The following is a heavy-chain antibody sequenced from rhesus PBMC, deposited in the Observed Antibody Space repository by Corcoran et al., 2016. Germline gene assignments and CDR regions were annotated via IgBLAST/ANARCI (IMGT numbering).Heavy chain of an antibody. CDR3: ASLLRNTVTPFDY. J-gene: IGHJ4*01. CDR2: SEGSGGGT. CDR1: GGSISDDYY. Sequence: QVQLQESGPGLVKPSDTLSLTCAVSGGSISDDYYWSWIRQPPGKGLEWIGCSEGSGGGTKENPSLRNRVTISIDTSKTQVSLKLSSVTAADTAVYDCASLLRNTVTPFDYWGQGVLVTISS. V-gene: IGHV4-106*01. D-gene: IGHD4-23*01.